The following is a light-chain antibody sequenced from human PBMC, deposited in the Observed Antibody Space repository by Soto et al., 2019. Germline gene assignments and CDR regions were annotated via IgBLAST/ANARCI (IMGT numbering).Light chain of an antibody. V-gene: IGKV1-39*01. Sequence: DIQMTQSPSSLYASVGDRVILTCRASQSISNYLNWYQQEPGKAPKLLIYSASTLQGGVPSRFSGGGSGTHFPLTISSLQPEDFATYFCQQSYKKRTFGQGTKVEIK. J-gene: IGKJ1*01. CDR3: QQSYKKRT. CDR2: SAS. CDR1: QSISNY.